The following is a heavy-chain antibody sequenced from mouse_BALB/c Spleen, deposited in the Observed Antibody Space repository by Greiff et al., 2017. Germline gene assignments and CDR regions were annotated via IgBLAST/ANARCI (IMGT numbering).Heavy chain of an antibody. J-gene: IGHJ3*01. Sequence: EVKVVESGGGLVQPGGSLKLSCAASGFTFSSYTMSWVRQTPEKRLEWVAYISNGGGSTYYPDTVKGRFTISRDNAKNTLYLQMSSLKSEDTAMYYCARQGLYDGYYFAYWGQGTLVTVSA. CDR2: ISNGGGST. CDR1: GFTFSSYT. V-gene: IGHV5-12-2*01. CDR3: ARQGLYDGYYFAY. D-gene: IGHD2-3*01.